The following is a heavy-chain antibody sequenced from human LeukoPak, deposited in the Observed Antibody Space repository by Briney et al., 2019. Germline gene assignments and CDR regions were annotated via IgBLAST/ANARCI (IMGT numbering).Heavy chain of an antibody. CDR2: ISAGGGST. J-gene: IGHJ4*02. CDR3: TRTAMGDYVRFPNDH. D-gene: IGHD4-17*01. CDR1: GFTFSSYA. V-gene: IGHV3-23*01. Sequence: GGSLRLSCAASGFTFSSYAMSWVRQAPGKGLEWVSAISAGGGSTYYAASVKGRFTISRDNSKNTLYHQMNGLRAEDSALYYCTRTAMGDYVRFPNDHWDQGTVHSVSS.